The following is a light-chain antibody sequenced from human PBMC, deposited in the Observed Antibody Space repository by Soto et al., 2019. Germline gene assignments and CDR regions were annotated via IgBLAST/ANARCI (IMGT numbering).Light chain of an antibody. V-gene: IGKV3-11*01. CDR3: QQSYDTPFT. CDR1: QNISSY. Sequence: IVLTQSPATLSLSPGKRATLSCRASQNISSYLIWYQQKPGQAPRLLIYDVSNRATGIPARFSGSGSGTDLTITISSLQPEDCETYFCQQSYDTPFTFGPGTKVDIK. J-gene: IGKJ3*01. CDR2: DVS.